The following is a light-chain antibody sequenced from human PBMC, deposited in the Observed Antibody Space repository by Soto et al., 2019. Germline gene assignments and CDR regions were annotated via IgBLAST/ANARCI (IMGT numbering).Light chain of an antibody. CDR3: CSYAGSSYV. CDR1: SSDVGGYNY. CDR2: DVS. V-gene: IGLV2-11*01. Sequence: QSVLTQPRSVSGSPGQSVTISCTGASSDVGGYNYVSWYQQHPGKAPKLMIYDVSKRPSGVPDRFSGSKSGNTASLTIPGLQAEDEADYYCCSYAGSSYVFGTGTKVTVL. J-gene: IGLJ1*01.